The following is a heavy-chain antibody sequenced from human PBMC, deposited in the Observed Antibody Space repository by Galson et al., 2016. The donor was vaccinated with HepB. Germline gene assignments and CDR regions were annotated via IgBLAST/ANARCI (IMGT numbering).Heavy chain of an antibody. Sequence: RLSCAASSFAFSSYAMNWVRQAPGKGLEWVSGISGTGVATHYAGSVKGRFTISRDNSKNTLYLNMNSLRAEDTAVYFCAKQGYTNYWHIASWGQGTLVTVSS. CDR3: AKQGYTNYWHIAS. CDR1: SFAFSSYA. CDR2: ISGTGVAT. D-gene: IGHD2-2*02. J-gene: IGHJ4*02. V-gene: IGHV3-23*01.